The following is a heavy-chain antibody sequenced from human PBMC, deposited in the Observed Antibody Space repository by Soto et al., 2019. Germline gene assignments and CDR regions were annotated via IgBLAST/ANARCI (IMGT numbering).Heavy chain of an antibody. CDR1: GYTFTGYY. Sequence: ASVKVSCKASGYTFTGYYMHWVRQAPGQGLEWMGWINPNSGGTNYAQKFQGRATMTRDTSISTAYMELSRLRSDDTAVYYCARVSPQLWPYFDYWGQGXLVTVYS. J-gene: IGHJ4*02. V-gene: IGHV1-2*02. D-gene: IGHD5-18*01. CDR2: INPNSGGT. CDR3: ARVSPQLWPYFDY.